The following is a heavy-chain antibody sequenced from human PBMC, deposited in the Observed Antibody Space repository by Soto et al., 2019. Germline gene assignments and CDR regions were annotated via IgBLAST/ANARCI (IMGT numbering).Heavy chain of an antibody. Sequence: QVQLVQSGAEVKKPGASVKVSCKASGYTFTSYGISWVRQAPGQGLEWMGWISAYNGNTNYAQKLQGRVTMTTDTSTSTAYRELRSLRSDDTAVYYCARDAVSTMVRGHIMRYGMDVWGQGTTVTVSS. CDR1: GYTFTSYG. CDR3: ARDAVSTMVRGHIMRYGMDV. V-gene: IGHV1-18*01. D-gene: IGHD3-10*01. CDR2: ISAYNGNT. J-gene: IGHJ6*02.